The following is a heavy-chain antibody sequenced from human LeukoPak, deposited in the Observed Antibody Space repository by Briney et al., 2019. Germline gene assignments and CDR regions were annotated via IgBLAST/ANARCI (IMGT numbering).Heavy chain of an antibody. CDR2: IWYDGSNK. D-gene: IGHD6-19*01. Sequence: PGGSLRLSCAASGFTFSSYGMHWVRQAPGKGLEWVAVIWYDGSNKYYADSVKGRFTISRDNSKNTLYLQMNSLRAEDTAVYYCARGKSIAVAGQGLDYWGQGTLVTVSS. V-gene: IGHV3-33*01. CDR3: ARGKSIAVAGQGLDY. CDR1: GFTFSSYG. J-gene: IGHJ4*02.